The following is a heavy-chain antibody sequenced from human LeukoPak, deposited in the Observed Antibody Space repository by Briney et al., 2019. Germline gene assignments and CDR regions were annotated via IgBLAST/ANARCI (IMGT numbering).Heavy chain of an antibody. CDR3: GRGGGDRGIMYYFDS. J-gene: IGHJ4*02. Sequence: ASVKVSCKASGYTFTSHYMHWVRQAPGQGLDWLGVIITSAGSTTYAQKFQNRVTMTRDTSTSTVYLELSSLRSDDTAVYYCGRGGGDRGIMYYFDSWGQGTLVTVAS. CDR2: IITSAGST. V-gene: IGHV1-46*01. D-gene: IGHD3-16*01. CDR1: GYTFTSHY.